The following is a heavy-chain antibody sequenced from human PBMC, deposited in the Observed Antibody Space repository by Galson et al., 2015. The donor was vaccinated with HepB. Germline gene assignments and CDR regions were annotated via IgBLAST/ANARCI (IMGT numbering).Heavy chain of an antibody. D-gene: IGHD3-10*01. Sequence: SLRLSCAASGFTFSSYAMSWVRQAPGRGLEWVSALSSDAATTYYADSVKGRFTISRDTSRNTLYLQMKSLRAEDTAVYFCAKDTTWLVRGLVYFDYWGRGTLVTVSS. V-gene: IGHV3-23*01. J-gene: IGHJ4*02. CDR2: LSSDAATT. CDR3: AKDTTWLVRGLVYFDY. CDR1: GFTFSSYA.